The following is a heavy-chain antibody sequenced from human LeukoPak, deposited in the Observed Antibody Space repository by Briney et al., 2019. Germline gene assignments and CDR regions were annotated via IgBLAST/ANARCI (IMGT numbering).Heavy chain of an antibody. CDR1: GFPFSSYA. CDR3: AKDQDTAMVMGDY. V-gene: IGHV3-23*01. CDR2: ISGSGGST. D-gene: IGHD5-18*01. J-gene: IGHJ4*02. Sequence: GSLLLSCAASGFPFSSYAMSGGRPAAGKGLEGGSAISGSGGSTYYADSVKARFTISRDNSKNTLYLQMNSLRAEDTAVYYCAKDQDTAMVMGDYWGQGTLVTVSS.